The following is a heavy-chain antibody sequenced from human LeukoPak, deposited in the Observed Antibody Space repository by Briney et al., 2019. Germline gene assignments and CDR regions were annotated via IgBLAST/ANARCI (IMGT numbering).Heavy chain of an antibody. CDR2: IWYDGSNK. Sequence: GGSLRLSCAASGFTFSSYGMHWVRQAPGKGLEWVAVIWYDGSNKYYADSVKGRFTISRDNSKNTLYLQMNSLRAEDTAVYYCARDEEGGYFDYWGQGTLVTVSS. D-gene: IGHD2-15*01. J-gene: IGHJ4*02. CDR3: ARDEEGGYFDY. V-gene: IGHV3-33*01. CDR1: GFTFSSYG.